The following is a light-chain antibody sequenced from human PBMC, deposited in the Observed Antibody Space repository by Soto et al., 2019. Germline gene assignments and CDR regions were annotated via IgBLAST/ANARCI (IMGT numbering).Light chain of an antibody. J-gene: IGKJ5*01. CDR3: QQYGSSL. CDR2: GAS. V-gene: IGKV3-20*01. CDR1: QSVSSSY. Sequence: EIILTQSPDTLSLSPGERATLSCRASQSVSSSYLAWYQQKPGQAPRLLIYGASSRATGIPDRFSGSGSGTDFTLTISRLEPEDFAVYYCQQYGSSLFGQGTRLEIK.